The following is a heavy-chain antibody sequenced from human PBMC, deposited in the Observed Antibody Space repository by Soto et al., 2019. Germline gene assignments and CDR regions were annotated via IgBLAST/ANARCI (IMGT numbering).Heavy chain of an antibody. J-gene: IGHJ4*02. Sequence: SETLSLTCTVSGGSISSYYWSWIRQPPGKGLEWIGYIYYSGSTNYNPSLKSRVTISVDTSKNQFSLKLSSVTAADAAVYYCARGVGGVRDPFFDYWGQGTLVTVSS. CDR1: GGSISSYY. CDR2: IYYSGST. D-gene: IGHD3-3*01. V-gene: IGHV4-59*01. CDR3: ARGVGGVRDPFFDY.